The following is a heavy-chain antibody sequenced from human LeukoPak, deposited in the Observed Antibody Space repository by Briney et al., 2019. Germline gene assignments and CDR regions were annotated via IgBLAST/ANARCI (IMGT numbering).Heavy chain of an antibody. J-gene: IGHJ6*02. CDR3: ARGIEGRYCSSTSCYDYYGMDV. D-gene: IGHD2-2*01. V-gene: IGHV1-8*01. CDR1: GYTFTSYD. CDR2: MNPNSGNT. Sequence: VASVKVSCKASGYTFTSYDINWVRQATGQGLEWMGWMNPNSGNTGYAQKFQGRVTMTRNTSISTAYMELSSLGSEDTAVYYCARGIEGRYCSSTSCYDYYGMDVWGQGTTVTVSS.